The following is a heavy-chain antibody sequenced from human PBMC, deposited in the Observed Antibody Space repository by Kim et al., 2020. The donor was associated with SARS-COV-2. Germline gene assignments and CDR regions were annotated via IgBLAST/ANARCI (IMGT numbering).Heavy chain of an antibody. D-gene: IGHD6-19*01. V-gene: IGHV1-2*02. CDR3: ARDVIAVAGTGVDY. Sequence: AQKFQGRVTMTRDTSISTAYMELSRLRSDDTAVYYCARDVIAVAGTGVDYWGQGTLVTVSS. J-gene: IGHJ4*02.